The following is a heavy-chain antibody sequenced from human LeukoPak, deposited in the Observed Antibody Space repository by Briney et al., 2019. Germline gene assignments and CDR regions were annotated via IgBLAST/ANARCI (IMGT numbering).Heavy chain of an antibody. Sequence: SETLSLTCTVSGGSISSYYWSWIRQPPGKGLEWIGYVYYSGSTNYNPSLKSRVTISVDTSKNQFSLKLSSVTAADTAVYYCARESNRVWAPGAFDIWGQGTMVTVSS. V-gene: IGHV4-59*01. J-gene: IGHJ3*02. CDR2: VYYSGST. D-gene: IGHD3-16*01. CDR1: GGSISSYY. CDR3: ARESNRVWAPGAFDI.